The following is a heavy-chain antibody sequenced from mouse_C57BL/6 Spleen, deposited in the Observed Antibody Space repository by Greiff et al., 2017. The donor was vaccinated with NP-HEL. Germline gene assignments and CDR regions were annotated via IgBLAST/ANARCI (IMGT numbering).Heavy chain of an antibody. CDR1: GYAFSSSW. V-gene: IGHV1-82*01. CDR2: IYPGDGDT. J-gene: IGHJ2*01. CDR3: ARSDYGDY. Sequence: QVQLQQSGPELVKPGASVKISCKASGYAFSSSWMNWVKQRPGKGLEWIGRIYPGDGDTNYNGKFKGKATLTADKSSSTAYMQLSSLTSEDSAVYCDARSDYGDYWGQGTTLTVSS.